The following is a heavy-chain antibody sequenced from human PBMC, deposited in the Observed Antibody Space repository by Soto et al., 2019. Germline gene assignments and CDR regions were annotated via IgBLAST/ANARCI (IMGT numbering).Heavy chain of an antibody. CDR3: AKRDVPHSTSNAYFYDH. V-gene: IGHV3-23*01. D-gene: IGHD2-21*02. CDR2: ISVSVGST. J-gene: IGHJ4*02. CDR1: GFPFAPST. Sequence: LRLSCGVSGFPFAPSTMSWVRQAPGRGLEWVSTISVSVGSTYSADSVQGRFTVSSDISDNTLFLRMTSLTADDTAVYFCAKRDVPHSTSNAYFYDHWGRGVLVTVSS.